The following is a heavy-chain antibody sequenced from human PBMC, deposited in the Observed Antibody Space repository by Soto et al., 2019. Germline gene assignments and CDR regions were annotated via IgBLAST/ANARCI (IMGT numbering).Heavy chain of an antibody. CDR3: ARESYYYDSSGFSFPY. CDR2: ISGSGGST. Sequence: GSLRLSCAASGFTFSSDAMSWVRQAPGKGLEWVSAISGSGGSTYYADSVKGRFTISRDNSKNTLYLQMNSLRAEDTAVYYCARESYYYDSSGFSFPYWGQGTLVT. D-gene: IGHD3-22*01. J-gene: IGHJ4*02. CDR1: GFTFSSDA. V-gene: IGHV3-23*01.